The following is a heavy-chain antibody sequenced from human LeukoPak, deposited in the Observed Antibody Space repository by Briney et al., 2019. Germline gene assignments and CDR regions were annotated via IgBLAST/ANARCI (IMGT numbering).Heavy chain of an antibody. CDR2: INPNSGGT. CDR3: ARNSESYYDILTGWRYYYYMDV. J-gene: IGHJ6*03. D-gene: IGHD3-9*01. CDR1: GYTFTDYY. Sequence: ASVKVSCXVSGYTFTDYYMHWVRQAHGQGLEWMGWINPNSGGTNYAQKFQGRVTMTRDTSISTAYMELSRLRSDDTAVYYCARNSESYYDILTGWRYYYYMDVWGKGTTATVSS. V-gene: IGHV1-2*02.